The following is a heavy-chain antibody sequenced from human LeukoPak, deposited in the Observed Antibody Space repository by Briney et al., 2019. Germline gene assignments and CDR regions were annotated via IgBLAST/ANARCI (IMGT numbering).Heavy chain of an antibody. D-gene: IGHD1-26*01. CDR3: ARASRVGAINFDY. J-gene: IGHJ4*02. Sequence: GGSLRLSCAASGFTFSSYSMSWVRQAPGKGLEWVSSISSSSSYIYYADSVKGRFTISRDNAKNSLYLQMNSLRAEDTAVYYCARASRVGAINFDYWGQGTLVTVSS. V-gene: IGHV3-21*01. CDR2: ISSSSSYI. CDR1: GFTFSSYS.